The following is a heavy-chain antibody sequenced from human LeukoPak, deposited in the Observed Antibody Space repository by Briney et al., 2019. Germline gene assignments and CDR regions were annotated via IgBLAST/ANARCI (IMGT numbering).Heavy chain of an antibody. V-gene: IGHV3-15*01. J-gene: IGHJ4*02. Sequence: PGGSLRLSCAASGFTFSDYYMSWIRQGPGKGLEWVGRIKSKIVGGTVDYAAPVKGRFIISRDDSENTLYLQMDSLKTEDTAVYYCATERDYGGKSLVGSWGQGTLVTVSS. CDR1: GFTFSDYY. D-gene: IGHD4-23*01. CDR2: IKSKIVGGTV. CDR3: ATERDYGGKSLVGS.